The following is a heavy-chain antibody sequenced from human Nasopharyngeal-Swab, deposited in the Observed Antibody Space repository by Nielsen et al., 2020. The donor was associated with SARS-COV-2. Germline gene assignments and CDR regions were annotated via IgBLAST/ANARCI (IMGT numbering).Heavy chain of an antibody. CDR2: IYSGDSDT. CDR3: ARRYYYDGTKSFDY. CDR1: GYTISNGW. J-gene: IGHJ4*02. Sequence: GEALKICCEGCGYTISNGWSGGGRQMPGRGPGWMGIIYSGDSDTRDSPSFKGQVTFSADESISTAYLQWTSLKASDTAIYYCARRYYYDGTKSFDYWGQGTLVTVSS. V-gene: IGHV5-51*01. D-gene: IGHD3-22*01.